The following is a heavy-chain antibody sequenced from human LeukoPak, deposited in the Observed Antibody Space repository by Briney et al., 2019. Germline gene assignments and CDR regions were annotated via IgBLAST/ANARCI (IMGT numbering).Heavy chain of an antibody. J-gene: IGHJ4*01. CDR1: GGSISSGSYY. CDR3: ARRSWVVRGVNSAYYFDY. CDR2: IYTSGST. Sequence: SQTLSLTCTVSGGSISSGSYYWSWIRQPAGKGLEWIGRIYTSGSTNYNPSLKSRVTISVDTSKNQFSLKLSSVTAADTAVYYCARRSWVVRGVNSAYYFDYWGQGTLVTVSS. V-gene: IGHV4-61*02. D-gene: IGHD3-10*01.